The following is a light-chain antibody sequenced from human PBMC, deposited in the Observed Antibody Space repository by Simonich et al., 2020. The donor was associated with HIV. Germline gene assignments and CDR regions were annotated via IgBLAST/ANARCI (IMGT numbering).Light chain of an antibody. CDR3: CSYASRSTLV. Sequence: QSALTQPASLSGSPGQSITISCTGTSSDVGRYNLVSWYQQHPGKAPKLMIYEGSKRPSGVSNRFSGSKSGNTASLTISGLQAEDEADYYCCSYASRSTLVFGGGTKLTVL. J-gene: IGLJ2*01. V-gene: IGLV2-23*01. CDR2: EGS. CDR1: SSDVGRYNL.